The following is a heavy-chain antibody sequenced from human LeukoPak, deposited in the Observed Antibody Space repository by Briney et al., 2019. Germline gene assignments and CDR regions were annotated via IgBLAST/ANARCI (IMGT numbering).Heavy chain of an antibody. CDR1: GGSISSGSYY. CDR2: IYTSGST. J-gene: IGHJ4*02. Sequence: SETLSLTCTVSGGSISSGSYYWSWIRQPAGKGLEWIGRIYTSGSTNYNPSLKSRVTVSVDTSKNQFSLKLSSVTAADTAVYYCAREPRYVWGSYPLDYWGQGTLVTVSS. V-gene: IGHV4-61*02. CDR3: AREPRYVWGSYPLDY. D-gene: IGHD3-16*01.